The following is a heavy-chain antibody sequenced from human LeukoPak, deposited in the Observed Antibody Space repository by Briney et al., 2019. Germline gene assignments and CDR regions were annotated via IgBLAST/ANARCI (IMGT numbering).Heavy chain of an antibody. V-gene: IGHV3-7*01. CDR3: ARGHLTYYYGSGNIWFDY. J-gene: IGHJ4*02. D-gene: IGHD3-10*01. CDR1: GFTFSSYA. CDR2: IKQDGSEK. Sequence: GGSLRLSCAASGFTFSSYAMSWVRQAPGKGLEWVANIKQDGSEKYYVDSVKGRFTISRDNAKNSLYLQMNSLRAEDTAVYYCARGHLTYYYGSGNIWFDYWGQGTLVTVSS.